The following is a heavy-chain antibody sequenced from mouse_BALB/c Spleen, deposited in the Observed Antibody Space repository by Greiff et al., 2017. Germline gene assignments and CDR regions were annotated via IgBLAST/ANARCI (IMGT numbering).Heavy chain of an antibody. V-gene: IGHV1-18*01. Sequence: VQLKQSGPELVKPGASVKITCKTSGYTFTEYNMHWVKQSHGKSLEWIGGINPNNGGTSYNQKFKGKATLTVDKSSSTAYMELRSLTSEDSAVYYCARGAYYGNPTWDDWGQGTSVTVSS. D-gene: IGHD2-10*01. J-gene: IGHJ4*01. CDR3: ARGAYYGNPTWDD. CDR1: GYTFTEYN. CDR2: INPNNGGT.